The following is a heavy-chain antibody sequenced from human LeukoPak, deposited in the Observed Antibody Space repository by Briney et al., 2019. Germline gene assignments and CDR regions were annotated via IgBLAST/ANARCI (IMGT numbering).Heavy chain of an antibody. CDR1: GFTFSSYW. CDR2: IKQDGSEK. Sequence: PGGSLRLSCAASGFTFSSYWMSWVRQAPGKGLEWVANIKQDGSEKYYVDSVKGRFTISRDNAKSSLHLQMNSLRAEDTAVYYCAKDRASSWWYFDLWGRGTLVTVSS. D-gene: IGHD5-18*01. J-gene: IGHJ2*01. V-gene: IGHV3-7*03. CDR3: AKDRASSWWYFDL.